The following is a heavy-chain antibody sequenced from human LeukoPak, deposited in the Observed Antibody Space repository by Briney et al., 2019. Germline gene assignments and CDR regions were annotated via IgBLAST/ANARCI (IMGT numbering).Heavy chain of an antibody. D-gene: IGHD3-10*01. J-gene: IGHJ4*02. CDR1: GGSISSSSYY. V-gene: IGHV4-39*07. Sequence: PSETLSLTCTVSGGSISSSSYYWGWIRQPPGKGLEWIGEINHSGSTNYNPSLKSRVTISVDTSKNQFSLKLSSVTAADTAVYYCARPTLAGYYGSGSYDYWGQGTLVTVSS. CDR3: ARPTLAGYYGSGSYDY. CDR2: INHSGST.